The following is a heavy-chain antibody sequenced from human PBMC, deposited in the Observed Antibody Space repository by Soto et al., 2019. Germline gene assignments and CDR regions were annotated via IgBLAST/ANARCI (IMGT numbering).Heavy chain of an antibody. D-gene: IGHD2-8*01. CDR1: GYTFTSYA. V-gene: IGHV1-3*01. CDR3: ARGPIVLMVYAPNTNYYMDV. CDR2: INAGNGNT. Sequence: ASVKVSCKASGYTFTSYAMHWVRQAPGQRLEWMGWINAGNGNTKYSQKFQGRVTITRDTSASTAYMELSSLRSEDTAVYYCARGPIVLMVYAPNTNYYMDVWGKGTTVTVSS. J-gene: IGHJ6*03.